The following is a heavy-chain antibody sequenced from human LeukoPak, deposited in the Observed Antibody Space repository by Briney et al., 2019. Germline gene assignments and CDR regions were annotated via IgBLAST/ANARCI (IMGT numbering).Heavy chain of an antibody. Sequence: GGSLRLSCAASGFTFSYHWMTWVRQAPGKGLEWVANIKNDGAVKNYVDSVKGRFTISRDNSKNTVYLQMNSLRAEDTAFYYCAKDRFTVTPYYFDFWGQGTLVTVSS. D-gene: IGHD4-17*01. CDR2: IKNDGAVK. J-gene: IGHJ4*02. CDR1: GFTFSYHW. V-gene: IGHV3-7*03. CDR3: AKDRFTVTPYYFDF.